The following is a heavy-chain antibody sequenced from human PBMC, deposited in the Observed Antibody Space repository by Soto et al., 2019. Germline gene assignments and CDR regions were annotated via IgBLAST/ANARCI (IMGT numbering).Heavy chain of an antibody. J-gene: IGHJ4*02. CDR2: LYQTGSA. V-gene: IGHV4-38-2*01. CDR3: ARGNANSGFYFDF. Sequence: SETLGLTCAVSGYFIKNGYFWGWIRQSPGKGLEWIGSLYQTGSAKYNPSLKSRFIISADTSKNQLSLMVNTVTAADTAVYFCARGNANSGFYFDFWGQGTLVTVSS. CDR1: GYFIKNGYF.